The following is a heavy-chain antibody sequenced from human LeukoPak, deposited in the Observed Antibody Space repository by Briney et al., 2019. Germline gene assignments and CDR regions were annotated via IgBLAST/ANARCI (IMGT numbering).Heavy chain of an antibody. CDR1: GFTFSSYS. V-gene: IGHV3-48*01. CDR2: ISSSSSTI. J-gene: IGHJ4*02. Sequence: GGSLRLSCAASGFTFSSYSMNWVRQAPGKGVEWVSYISSSSSTIYYADSVKGRFTISRDNAKNSLYLQMNRLRAEDTAVYYCAREVGASFDYWGQGPLVTVSS. D-gene: IGHD1-26*01. CDR3: AREVGASFDY.